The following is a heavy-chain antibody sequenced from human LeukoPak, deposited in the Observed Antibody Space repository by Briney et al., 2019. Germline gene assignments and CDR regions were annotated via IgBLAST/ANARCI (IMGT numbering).Heavy chain of an antibody. CDR2: IYHSGST. V-gene: IGHV4-59*08. CDR1: GGSISSYY. D-gene: IGHD2-2*01. CDR3: ARHPPAAHRLNVVVVPAIDY. Sequence: PSETLSLTCTVSGGSISSYYWSWIRQPPGEGLEWIGYIYHSGSTNYNPSLKSRVTISVATSKNQFSLQLSSVTAADTAMYYCARHPPAAHRLNVVVVPAIDYWGQGTLVTVSS. J-gene: IGHJ4*02.